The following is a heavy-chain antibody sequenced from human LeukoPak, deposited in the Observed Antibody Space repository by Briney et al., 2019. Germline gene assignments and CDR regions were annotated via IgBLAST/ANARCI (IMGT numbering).Heavy chain of an antibody. V-gene: IGHV4-34*01. J-gene: IGHJ3*02. CDR2: IDHSGST. CDR3: ARDGDSIAVAGYEDDAFDI. CDR1: GGSFSGYY. D-gene: IGHD6-19*01. Sequence: SETLSLTCAVYGGSFSGYYWSWIRQPPGKGLEWIGEIDHSGSTNYNPSLKSRVTISVDTSKNQFSLELSSVTAADTAVYYCARDGDSIAVAGYEDDAFDIWGQGTMVTVSS.